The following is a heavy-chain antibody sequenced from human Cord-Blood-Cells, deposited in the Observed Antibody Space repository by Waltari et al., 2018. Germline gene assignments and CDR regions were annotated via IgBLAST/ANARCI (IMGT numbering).Heavy chain of an antibody. J-gene: IGHJ3*02. D-gene: IGHD3-10*01. CDR1: GFTVSTIY. CDR3: ARDRGHDAFDI. CDR2: IYSGGST. Sequence: EVQLLESVGGLDPREGSLRRSCPASGFTVSTIYMSWVRQDPGKGLEWVSVIYSGGSTYYADSVKGRFTISRHNSKNTLYLQMNSLRAEDTAVYYCARDRGHDAFDIWGQGTMVTVSS. V-gene: IGHV3-53*04.